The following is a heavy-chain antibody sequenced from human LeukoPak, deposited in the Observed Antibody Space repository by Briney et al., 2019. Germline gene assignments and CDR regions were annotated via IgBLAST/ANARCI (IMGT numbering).Heavy chain of an antibody. CDR3: ARANIVATIGAFDI. CDR1: GGSVSSGSYC. Sequence: PSETLSPTCTVSGGSVSSGSYCWSWIRQPPGEGLEWIGYIYYSGSTNYNPSLKSRITISVDTSKNQFSLKLSSVTAADTAVYYCARANIVATIGAFDIWGQGTMVTVSS. V-gene: IGHV4-61*01. J-gene: IGHJ3*02. CDR2: IYYSGST. D-gene: IGHD5-12*01.